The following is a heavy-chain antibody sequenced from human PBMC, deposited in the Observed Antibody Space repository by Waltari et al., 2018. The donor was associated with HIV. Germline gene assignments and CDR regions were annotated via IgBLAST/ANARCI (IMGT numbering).Heavy chain of an antibody. CDR3: ARGVTGDFGASWLDP. D-gene: IGHD4-17*01. V-gene: IGHV4-4*02. J-gene: IGHJ5*02. CDR1: GGSISSYNW. CDR2: MYHSGST. Sequence: QVQLQESGPGLVKPSETLSLTCGVSGGSISSYNWWIWVRQAPGKGLEWIGEMYHSGSTNYNPALNSRVTISVDKSKNQFSLKMNSVTAADTAVYYCARGVTGDFGASWLDPWGQGILVTVSS.